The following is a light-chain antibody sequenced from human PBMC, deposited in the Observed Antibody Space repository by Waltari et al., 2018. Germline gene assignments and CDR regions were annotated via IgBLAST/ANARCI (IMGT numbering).Light chain of an antibody. CDR2: DAS. V-gene: IGKV3-11*01. CDR1: QSVSSY. Sequence: EIVLTQSPATLSLSPGERATPSCRASQSVSSYLAWYQQKTGQAPRLLIYDASNRATGIPARFSGSGSGTDFTLTISSLEPEDFAVYYCQQRSNWPPRLTFGGGTKVEIK. CDR3: QQRSNWPPRLT. J-gene: IGKJ4*01.